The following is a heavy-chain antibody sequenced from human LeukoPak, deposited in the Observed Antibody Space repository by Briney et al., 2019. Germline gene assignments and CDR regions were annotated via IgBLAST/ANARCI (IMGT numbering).Heavy chain of an antibody. V-gene: IGHV4-39*07. D-gene: IGHD3-3*01. Sequence: SETLSLTCTVSGGSISSSVYHWGWIRQPPGKGLEWIGSIQYSGSTYYNPSLKSRVTISVDTSKNQFSLRLRSVTAADTAVYYCATIFGVASDYWGQGTLVTVSS. CDR3: ATIFGVASDY. J-gene: IGHJ4*02. CDR1: GGSISSSVYH. CDR2: IQYSGST.